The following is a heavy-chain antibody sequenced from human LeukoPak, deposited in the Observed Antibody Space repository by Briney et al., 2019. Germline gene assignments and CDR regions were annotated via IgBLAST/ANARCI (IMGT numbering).Heavy chain of an antibody. CDR2: INPSGGST. CDR1: GYTFTSYY. V-gene: IGHV1-46*01. Sequence: ASVKVSCKASGYTFTSYYMHWVRQAPGQGLEWMGIINPSGGSTSYAQKFQGRVTMTRDMSTSTVYMELSSLRAEDTAVYYCASLTVGFWHAFDIWGQGTMVTVSS. J-gene: IGHJ3*02. CDR3: ASLTVGFWHAFDI. D-gene: IGHD1-26*01.